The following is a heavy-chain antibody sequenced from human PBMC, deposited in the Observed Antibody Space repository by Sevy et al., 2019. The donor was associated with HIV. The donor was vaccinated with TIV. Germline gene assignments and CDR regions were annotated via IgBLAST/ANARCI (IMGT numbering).Heavy chain of an antibody. D-gene: IGHD2-2*01. CDR1: GFSFSNYG. CDR3: ARDGIVIVPAAVAVTGYFDY. Sequence: GGSLRLSCAASGFSFSNYGMHWVRQAPGKGLEWVAVIWYDGSNKYYADSVKGRFTISRDNSKNTLYLQMHSSRAEDTAVYYCARDGIVIVPAAVAVTGYFDYWGQGTLVTVSS. V-gene: IGHV3-33*01. CDR2: IWYDGSNK. J-gene: IGHJ4*02.